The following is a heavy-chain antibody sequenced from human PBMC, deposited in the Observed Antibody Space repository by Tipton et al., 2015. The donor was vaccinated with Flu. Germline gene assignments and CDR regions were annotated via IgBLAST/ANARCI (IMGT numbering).Heavy chain of an antibody. CDR1: GFTFSSYT. V-gene: IGHV3-21*04. J-gene: IGHJ4*02. Sequence: GSLRLSCAASGFTFSSYTMNWVRQAPGRGLEWVASITGRSSLTHYADSVKGRFSITRDNADNSLYLQMNSLRVDETAMYYCARDRGGYGGYDYWGQGTLVTVSS. CDR2: ITGRSSLT. D-gene: IGHD4-17*01. CDR3: ARDRGGYGGYDY.